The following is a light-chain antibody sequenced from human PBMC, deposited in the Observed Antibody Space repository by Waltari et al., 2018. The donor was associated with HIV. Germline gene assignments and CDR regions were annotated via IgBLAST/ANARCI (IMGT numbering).Light chain of an antibody. Sequence: QSALTQPPSASGSFGQSVTISCTGSSSDIGAYDFVSWFQQHPHSAPKLLLYEVTRRTATVSDRFSGSRSGNTAFLTVAGLQPDDEATYFCSSYGDSLRVLFGGGTNVTVL. CDR3: SSYGDSLRVL. J-gene: IGLJ3*02. CDR2: EVT. V-gene: IGLV2-8*01. CDR1: SSDIGAYDF.